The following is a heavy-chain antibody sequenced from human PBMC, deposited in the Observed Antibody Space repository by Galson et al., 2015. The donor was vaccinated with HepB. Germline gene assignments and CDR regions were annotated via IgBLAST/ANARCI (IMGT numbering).Heavy chain of an antibody. CDR3: ARLQSDYDFWSGPRNWFDP. CDR1: GGSISSSSYY. V-gene: IGHV4-39*01. J-gene: IGHJ5*02. D-gene: IGHD3-3*01. Sequence: ETLSLTCTVSGGSISSSSYYWGWIRQPPGKGLEWIGSIYYSGSTYYNPSLKSRVTISVDTSKNQFSLKLSSVTAADTAVYYCARLQSDYDFWSGPRNWFDPWGQGTLVTVSS. CDR2: IYYSGST.